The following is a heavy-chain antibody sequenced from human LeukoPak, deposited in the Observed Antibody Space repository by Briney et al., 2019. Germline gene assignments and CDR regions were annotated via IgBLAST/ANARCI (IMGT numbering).Heavy chain of an antibody. CDR1: GGSISSYY. J-gene: IGHJ4*02. Sequence: SSETLSLTCTVSGGSISSYYWGWIRQPPGKGLEWIGYIYYSGSTNYNPSLKSRVTISVDTSKNQFSLKLSSVTAADTAVYYCARINFGYSSGWYTGHFDYWGQGTLVTVSS. CDR2: IYYSGST. CDR3: ARINFGYSSGWYTGHFDY. V-gene: IGHV4-59*01. D-gene: IGHD6-19*01.